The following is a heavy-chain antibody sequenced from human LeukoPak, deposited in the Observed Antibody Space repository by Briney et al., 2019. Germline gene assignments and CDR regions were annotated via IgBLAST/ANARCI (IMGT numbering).Heavy chain of an antibody. V-gene: IGHV3-11*01. CDR3: ATSSGSSA. D-gene: IGHD3-10*01. CDR1: GFTFSDYY. CDR2: IETSGGDT. J-gene: IGHJ5*02. Sequence: GGSLRLSCAASGFTFSDYYMSWFCQAPGKGLEWVSYIETSGGDTHYADSVKGRFTISRDDARNSMYLQMSGLRDEDTAVYYCATSSGSSAWGQGTLVTVSS.